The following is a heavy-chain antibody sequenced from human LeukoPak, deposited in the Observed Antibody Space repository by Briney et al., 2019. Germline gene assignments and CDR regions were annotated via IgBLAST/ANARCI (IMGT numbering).Heavy chain of an antibody. D-gene: IGHD6-13*01. Sequence: PGGSLRLSCAASGFTFSSSEVNWARQAPGKGLEWVANIKQDGSEKYYVDSVKGRFTISRDNAKNSLYLQMNSLRAEDTAVYYCARDGSPFDFWGQGTLVTVSS. CDR3: ARDGSPFDF. CDR1: GFTFSSSE. CDR2: IKQDGSEK. V-gene: IGHV3-7*04. J-gene: IGHJ4*02.